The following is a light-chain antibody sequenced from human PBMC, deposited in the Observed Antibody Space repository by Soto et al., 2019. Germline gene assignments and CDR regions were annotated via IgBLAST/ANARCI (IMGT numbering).Light chain of an antibody. CDR2: EVT. V-gene: IGLV2-8*01. CDR3: SSYAGSYKYV. J-gene: IGLJ1*01. CDR1: SSDVGGYNY. Sequence: QSVLTQPPSASGSPGQSVTISCTGTSSDVGGYNYVSWHQQHPGKAPKLMIYEVTKRPSGVPDRFSASKSDNTASLTVSGLQAEDEADYYCSSYAGSYKYVFGTGTKVTVL.